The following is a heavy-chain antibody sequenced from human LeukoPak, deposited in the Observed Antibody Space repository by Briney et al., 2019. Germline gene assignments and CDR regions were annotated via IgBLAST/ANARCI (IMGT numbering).Heavy chain of an antibody. V-gene: IGHV3-13*01. CDR1: GFTFHSYD. CDR3: VRGDGTGYRSNWYFDL. Sequence: GGSLRLSCAASGFTFHSYDMHWVRQAAGGRLEWVSAMGSARDTYYPDSVKGRFTISRDNAKSSLYLQMHSLRVGDTAVYYCVRGDGTGYRSNWYFDLWGRGTLVTVSS. CDR2: MGSARDT. D-gene: IGHD3-22*01. J-gene: IGHJ2*01.